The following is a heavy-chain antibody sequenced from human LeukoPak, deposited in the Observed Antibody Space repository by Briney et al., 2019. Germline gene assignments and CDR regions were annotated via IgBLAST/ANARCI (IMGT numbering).Heavy chain of an antibody. V-gene: IGHV3-30*04. CDR1: GFTFSSYA. CDR2: ISYDGSNK. Sequence: PGGSLRLSCAASGFTFSSYAMHWVRQAPGKGLEWVAVISYDGSNKYYADSVKGRFTISRDNSKNTLYLQMNSLRAEDTAVYYCAREKDGELLYPPLDYWGQGTLVTVSS. CDR3: AREKDGELLYPPLDY. J-gene: IGHJ4*02. D-gene: IGHD3-10*01.